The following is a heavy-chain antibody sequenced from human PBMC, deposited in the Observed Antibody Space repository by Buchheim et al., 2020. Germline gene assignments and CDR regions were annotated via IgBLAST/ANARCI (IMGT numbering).Heavy chain of an antibody. V-gene: IGHV3-7*01. CDR1: GFTFTSYW. J-gene: IGHJ5*02. CDR3: ARGSPYSSPTAGWFDP. CDR2: INQDGSEK. D-gene: IGHD2-21*01. Sequence: EVQLVESGGGLVQPGGSLRLSCAASGFTFTSYWMSWVRQAPGKGPEWVANINQDGSEKHYVDSVKGRFTISRDNAKNSLSLLMNCLRGEETAVYYCARGSPYSSPTAGWFDPWGQGTL.